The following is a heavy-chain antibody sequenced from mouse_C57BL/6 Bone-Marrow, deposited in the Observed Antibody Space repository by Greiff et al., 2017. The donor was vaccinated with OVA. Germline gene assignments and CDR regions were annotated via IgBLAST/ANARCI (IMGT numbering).Heavy chain of an antibody. J-gene: IGHJ3*01. CDR3: ARKSRGAWCAY. Sequence: VKLMESGPGLVQPSQSLSITCTVSGFSLTSYGVHWVRQSPGKGLEWLGVIWSGGSTDYNAAFISRLSISKDNSKSQVFFKMNSLQADDTAIYDCARKSRGAWCAYWGQGTLVTVSA. V-gene: IGHV2-2*01. CDR1: GFSLTSYG. CDR2: IWSGGST.